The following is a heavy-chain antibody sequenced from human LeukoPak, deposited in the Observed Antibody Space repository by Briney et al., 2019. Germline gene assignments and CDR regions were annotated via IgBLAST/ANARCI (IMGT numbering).Heavy chain of an antibody. Sequence: SETLSLTCTVSGGSISSYYWSWIRQPPGKGLEWIGYIYYSGSTNYNPSLKSRVTISVDTSKNQFSLKLSSVTAADTAVYYCARDRRRVLRYFDWPGGMDVWSKGTTVTVSS. J-gene: IGHJ6*04. CDR2: IYYSGST. CDR1: GGSISSYY. CDR3: ARDRRRVLRYFDWPGGMDV. D-gene: IGHD3-9*01. V-gene: IGHV4-59*01.